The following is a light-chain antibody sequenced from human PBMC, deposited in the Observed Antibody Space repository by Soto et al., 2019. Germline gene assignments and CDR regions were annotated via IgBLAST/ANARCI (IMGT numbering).Light chain of an antibody. CDR1: SSDVGGYNY. CDR2: EVS. V-gene: IGLV2-14*01. J-gene: IGLJ1*01. Sequence: SALTQPASVSGSPGQSITISCTGTSSDVGGYNYVSWYQQHPGKAPKLMIYEVSNRPSGVSNRFSGSKSGNTAPLTISGLQAEDEADYYCSSFTTSSTHNYVFGTGTKVTVL. CDR3: SSFTTSSTHNYV.